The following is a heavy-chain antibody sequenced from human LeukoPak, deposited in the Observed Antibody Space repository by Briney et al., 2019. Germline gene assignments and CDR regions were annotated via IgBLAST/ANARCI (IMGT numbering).Heavy chain of an antibody. D-gene: IGHD3-22*01. V-gene: IGHV1-2*06. CDR1: GYTFTGYY. J-gene: IGHJ1*01. CDR3: ARAIYYDSSGYYLPYFQH. Sequence: ASVKVSCRASGYTFTGYYMHWVRQAPGQGLEWMGRINPNSGGTNYAQKFQGRVTMTRDTSISTAYMELSRLRSDDTAVYYCARAIYYDSSGYYLPYFQHWARAPWSPSPQ. CDR2: INPNSGGT.